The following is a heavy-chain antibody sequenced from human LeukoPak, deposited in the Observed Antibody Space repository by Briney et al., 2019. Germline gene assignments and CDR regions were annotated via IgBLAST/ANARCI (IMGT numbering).Heavy chain of an antibody. Sequence: SETLSLTCTVSGGSISSYYWSWIRQPPGKGLEWIGYIYYSGSTNYNPSLKSRVTIPVDTSKNQFSLKLSSVTAADTAVYYCARGVPRASRIQLWLRAFDIWGQGTMVTVSS. CDR1: GGSISSYY. J-gene: IGHJ3*02. CDR2: IYYSGST. D-gene: IGHD5-18*01. V-gene: IGHV4-59*01. CDR3: ARGVPRASRIQLWLRAFDI.